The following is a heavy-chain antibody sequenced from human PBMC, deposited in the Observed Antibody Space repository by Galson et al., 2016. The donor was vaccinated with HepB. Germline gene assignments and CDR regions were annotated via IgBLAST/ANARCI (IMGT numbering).Heavy chain of an antibody. Sequence: SLRLSCAASGFTFSNYAMSWVRQAPGKGLEWVSSISGSGDTTYDADAGRGRFTISRDNSRNTLSLQMDSLRAEDLAIYYCAKGNIVQVPAAPYAWGQGALVTVSS. J-gene: IGHJ5*02. V-gene: IGHV3-23*01. D-gene: IGHD2-2*01. CDR3: AKGNIVQVPAAPYA. CDR1: GFTFSNYA. CDR2: ISGSGDTT.